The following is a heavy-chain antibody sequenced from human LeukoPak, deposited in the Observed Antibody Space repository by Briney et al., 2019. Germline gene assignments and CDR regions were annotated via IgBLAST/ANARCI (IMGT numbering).Heavy chain of an antibody. CDR3: ARGLDDY. J-gene: IGHJ4*02. Sequence: SETLSLTPIVSGGSISSSSSYWGSISLPPGKGLEWIGTIYYAGSNYYNPSLKSRVTISMDTTKKQFSLKLSSMTAADTARYYCARGLDDYWGQGTLVTVSS. CDR2: IYYAGSN. CDR1: GGSISSSSSY. V-gene: IGHV4-39*07.